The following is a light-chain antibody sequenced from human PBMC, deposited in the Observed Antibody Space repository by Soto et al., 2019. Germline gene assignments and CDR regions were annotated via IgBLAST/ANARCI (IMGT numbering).Light chain of an antibody. CDR1: QSVSSY. CDR2: DAS. J-gene: IGKJ4*01. CDR3: QQRSNWPLT. V-gene: IGKV3-11*01. Sequence: EIVLTQSPATLSLSPGEIATLSCRASQSVSSYLVWYQQKPGQAPRLLIYDASNRATGIPDRFSGSGSGTDFTLTISGLEPEDFAGYYCQQRSNWPLTFGGGTKVEI.